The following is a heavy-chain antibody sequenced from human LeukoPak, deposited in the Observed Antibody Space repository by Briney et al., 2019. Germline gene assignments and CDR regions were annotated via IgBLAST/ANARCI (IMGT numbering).Heavy chain of an antibody. CDR1: QFTFNGSW. CDR2: MDPTGSQK. J-gene: IGHJ4*02. D-gene: IGHD1-1*01. Sequence: GGSLRLSCADSQFTFNGSWMNWVRQAPGKGLEWVANMDPTGSQKRYVDSVKGRFTISKDNPGASLDLDMHSLRAEDTAIYYCAIWTSGNYWGQGTLVTVSS. CDR3: AIWTSGNY. V-gene: IGHV3-7*01.